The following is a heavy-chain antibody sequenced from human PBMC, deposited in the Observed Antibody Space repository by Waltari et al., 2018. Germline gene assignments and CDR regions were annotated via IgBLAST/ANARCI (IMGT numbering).Heavy chain of an antibody. V-gene: IGHV4-38-2*01. D-gene: IGHD2-15*01. CDR1: GYSISSGYY. CDR3: ASVVLGYCSGGSCYGGWFDS. Sequence: QVQLQESGPGLVKPSETLSLTCAVSGYSISSGYYWGWIRQPPGKGLEWIGSIYHSGSTYYNPSLKSRVTISVDTSKNQFSLKLSSVTAADTAVYYCASVVLGYCSGGSCYGGWFDSWGQGTLVTVSS. J-gene: IGHJ5*01. CDR2: IYHSGST.